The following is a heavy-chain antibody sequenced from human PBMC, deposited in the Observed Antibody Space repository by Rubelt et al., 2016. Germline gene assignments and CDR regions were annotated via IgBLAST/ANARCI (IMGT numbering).Heavy chain of an antibody. CDR3: ARRVTSGWHQNDC. D-gene: IGHD6-19*01. Sequence: QVQLVQSGAEVKKPGASVKVSCKASGYTFTSYEINWVRQATGQGLAWMGWISAYNGNTNYAQKLQGRVTMTTDTSTTTASMELKNLRSDDTAMYYCARRVTSGWHQNDCWGQGTRVTVSS. V-gene: IGHV1-18*01. CDR2: ISAYNGNT. CDR1: GYTFTSYE. J-gene: IGHJ4*02.